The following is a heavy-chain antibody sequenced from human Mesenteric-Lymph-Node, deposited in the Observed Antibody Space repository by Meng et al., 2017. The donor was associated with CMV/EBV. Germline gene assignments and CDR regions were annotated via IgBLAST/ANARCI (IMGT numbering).Heavy chain of an antibody. V-gene: IGHV3-9*01. CDR3: AKSRHCSSTSCYTYLDY. J-gene: IGHJ4*02. CDR2: ISWNSGSI. D-gene: IGHD2-2*02. Sequence: GGSLRLSCAASGFTFDDYAMHWVRQAPGKGLEWVSGISWNSGSIGYADSVKGRFTISRDNAKNSLYLQMNSLRAEDTALYYCAKSRHCSSTSCYTYLDYWGQGTLVTVSS. CDR1: GFTFDDYA.